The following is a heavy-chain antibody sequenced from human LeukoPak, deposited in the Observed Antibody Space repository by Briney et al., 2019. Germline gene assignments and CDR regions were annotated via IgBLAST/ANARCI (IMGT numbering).Heavy chain of an antibody. V-gene: IGHV4-61*02. J-gene: IGHJ4*02. CDR3: ARYGCSGGSCYVDY. D-gene: IGHD2-15*01. CDR1: GGSISSGSYY. Sequence: PSETLSLTCIVSGGSISSGSYYWSWIRQPAGKGLEWIGRIYTSGSTNYNPSLKSRVTMSVDTSKNQFSLKLSSVTAADTAVYYCARYGCSGGSCYVDYWGQGTLVTVSS. CDR2: IYTSGST.